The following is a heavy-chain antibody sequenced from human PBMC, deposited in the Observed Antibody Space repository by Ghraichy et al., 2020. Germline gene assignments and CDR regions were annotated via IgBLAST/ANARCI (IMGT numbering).Heavy chain of an antibody. D-gene: IGHD3-22*01. Sequence: ASVKVSCKASGYTFTSYDINWVRQATGQGLEWMGWMNPNSGNTGYAQKFQGRVTMTRNTSISTAYMELSSLRSEDTAVYYCARGLDYYDSSGYYCGMDVLGQGTTVTVSS. CDR3: ARGLDYYDSSGYYCGMDV. CDR2: MNPNSGNT. CDR1: GYTFTSYD. J-gene: IGHJ6*02. V-gene: IGHV1-8*01.